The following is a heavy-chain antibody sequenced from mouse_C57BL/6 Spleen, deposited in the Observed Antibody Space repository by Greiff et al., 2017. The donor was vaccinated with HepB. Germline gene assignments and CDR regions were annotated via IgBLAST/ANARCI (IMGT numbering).Heavy chain of an antibody. V-gene: IGHV1-59*01. Sequence: QVQLQQPGAELVRPGTSVKLSCKASGYTFTSYWMHWVKQRPGQGLEWIGVIDPSDSYTNYNQKFKGKATLTVDTSSSTAYMQLSSLTSEDSAVYYCARGGHSWFAYWGQGTLVTVSA. CDR2: IDPSDSYT. CDR1: GYTFTSYW. CDR3: ARGGHSWFAY. D-gene: IGHD1-2*01. J-gene: IGHJ3*01.